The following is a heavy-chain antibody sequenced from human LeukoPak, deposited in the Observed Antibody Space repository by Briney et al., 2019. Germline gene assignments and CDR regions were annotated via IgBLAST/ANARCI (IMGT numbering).Heavy chain of an antibody. CDR2: IYHSGST. Sequence: SETQSLTCTVSGYSISSGYYWGWIRQPPGKGLEWIGNIYHSGSTYYNPSLKSRVTISVDTSKNQFSLKLSSVTAADTAVYYCARVIVGASGRQIDYWGQGTLVIVSS. CDR1: GYSISSGYY. V-gene: IGHV4-38-2*02. CDR3: ARVIVGASGRQIDY. J-gene: IGHJ4*02. D-gene: IGHD1-26*01.